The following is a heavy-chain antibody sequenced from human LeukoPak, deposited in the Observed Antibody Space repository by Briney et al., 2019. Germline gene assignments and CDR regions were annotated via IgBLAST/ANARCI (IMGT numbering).Heavy chain of an antibody. CDR2: ISCSGCNI. V-gene: IGHV3-48*03. J-gene: IGHJ6*04. D-gene: IGHD3-10*02. CDR1: GFTFRTYH. Sequence: GGSLRLSCAASGFTFRTYHMNWVRQAPGKGLEWVSYISCSGCNIYYADSVKGRFTISRDNAKNSLYLQMNSLRAEDTAVYYCAELGITMIGGVWGKGTTVTISS. CDR3: AELGITMIGGV.